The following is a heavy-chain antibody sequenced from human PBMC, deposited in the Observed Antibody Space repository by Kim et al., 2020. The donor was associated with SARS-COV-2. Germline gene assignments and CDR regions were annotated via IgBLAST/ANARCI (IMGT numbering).Heavy chain of an antibody. Sequence: SETLSLTCTVSGGSISSGGYYWSWIRQHPGKGLEWIGYIYYSGSTYYNPSLKSRVTISVDTSKNQFSLKLSSVTAADTAEYYCAREFYLKRYCSGGSCYSPGPRWCGLWGQGTRLTVS. D-gene: IGHD2-15*01. CDR2: IYYSGST. J-gene: IGHJ1*01. CDR1: GGSISSGGYY. V-gene: IGHV4-31*03. CDR3: AREFYLKRYCSGGSCYSPGPRWCGL.